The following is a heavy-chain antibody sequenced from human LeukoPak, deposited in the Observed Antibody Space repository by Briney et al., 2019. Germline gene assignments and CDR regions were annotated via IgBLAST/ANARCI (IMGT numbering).Heavy chain of an antibody. CDR3: AKWGDYDILTGYYVSDF. V-gene: IGHV3-23*01. Sequence: GGSLRLSCAASGFTFTNYAMTWVRQAPGKGLEWISTISGSDDSTYYADSVKGRFTISRDNSKNTLYLQMNSLRAEDTAVYYCAKWGDYDILTGYYVSDFWGQGTLVTVSS. D-gene: IGHD3-9*01. J-gene: IGHJ4*02. CDR1: GFTFTNYA. CDR2: ISGSDDST.